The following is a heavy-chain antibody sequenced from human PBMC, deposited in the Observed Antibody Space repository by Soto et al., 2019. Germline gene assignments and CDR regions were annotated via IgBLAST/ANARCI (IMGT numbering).Heavy chain of an antibody. V-gene: IGHV4-39*01. CDR2: IYYSGST. J-gene: IGHJ6*03. Sequence: QLQLQESGPGLVKPSKTLSLTCTVSGGSISSSSYYWGWIRQPPGKGLEWIGSIYYSGSTYYNPSLKSRVTISVDTSKNQFSLKLSSVTAADTAVYYCARHPLTGFYNYYYMDVWGKGTTVTVSS. CDR3: ARHPLTGFYNYYYMDV. CDR1: GGSISSSSYY. D-gene: IGHD3-9*01.